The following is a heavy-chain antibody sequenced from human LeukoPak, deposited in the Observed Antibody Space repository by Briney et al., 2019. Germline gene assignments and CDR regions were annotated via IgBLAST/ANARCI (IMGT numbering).Heavy chain of an antibody. Sequence: GGSLGLSCAASGFTLSTYEMNWVRQAPGKGLEWVAYIGRYGVTTYYADSVKGRFTISGDNAKNSLNLQMNSLRAEDTAVYYCATLSDRNFYYSYGLDVWGQGTTVTVS. V-gene: IGHV3-48*03. D-gene: IGHD1-14*01. CDR1: GFTLSTYE. J-gene: IGHJ6*02. CDR2: IGRYGVTT. CDR3: ATLSDRNFYYSYGLDV.